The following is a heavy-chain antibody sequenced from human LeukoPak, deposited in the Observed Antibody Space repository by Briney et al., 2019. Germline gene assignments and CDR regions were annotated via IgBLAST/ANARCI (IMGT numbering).Heavy chain of an antibody. CDR1: GYTFTGYY. J-gene: IGHJ3*02. D-gene: IGHD6-25*01. V-gene: IGHV1-69*13. CDR2: IIPIFGTA. Sequence: SVKVSCKASGYTFTGYYMHWVRQAPGQGLEWMGGIIPIFGTANYAQKFQGRVTITADESTSTAYMELSSLRSEDTAVYYCARAWRRDAFDIWGQGTMVTVSS. CDR3: ARAWRRDAFDI.